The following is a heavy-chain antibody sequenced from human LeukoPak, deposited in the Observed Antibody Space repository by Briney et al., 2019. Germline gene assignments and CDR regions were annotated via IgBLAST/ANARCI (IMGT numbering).Heavy chain of an antibody. V-gene: IGHV3-7*03. CDR2: IKQDGSEK. D-gene: IGHD5-18*01. Sequence: PGGSLRLSCAASGFTFSSYWMSWVRQAPGKGLEWVANIKQDGSEKYYVDSVKGRFTISRDNSKNTLYLQMNSLRAEDTTVYYCARVGYSYGSRYAFDIWGQGTMVTVSS. CDR3: ARVGYSYGSRYAFDI. J-gene: IGHJ3*02. CDR1: GFTFSSYW.